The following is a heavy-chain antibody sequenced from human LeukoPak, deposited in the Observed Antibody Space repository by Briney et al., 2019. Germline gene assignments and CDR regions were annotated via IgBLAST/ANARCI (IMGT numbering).Heavy chain of an antibody. CDR3: ARDATLLWFGETLGGNFDY. D-gene: IGHD3-10*01. Sequence: SVKVSCKASGGTFNNYAFSWVRQAPGQGLEWMGGIIPIFDTAHYAQKFQGRDTITADESTSTAYMELSSLRSEDTAVYYCARDATLLWFGETLGGNFDYWGQGTLVTVSS. CDR2: IIPIFDTA. J-gene: IGHJ4*02. V-gene: IGHV1-69*13. CDR1: GGTFNNYA.